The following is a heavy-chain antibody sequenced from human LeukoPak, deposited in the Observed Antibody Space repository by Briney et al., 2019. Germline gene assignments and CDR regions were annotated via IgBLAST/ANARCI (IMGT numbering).Heavy chain of an antibody. CDR2: INHNGNVN. V-gene: IGHV3-7*03. CDR3: VKDRGLRNQWLQLTYDS. CDR1: GFTFSSYW. Sequence: QPGGSLRLSCAASGFTFSSYWMNRARQAPGKGLEWVASINHNGNVNYYEDSVKGRFTISRDNAKNSLYLQMHSLRPEDTALYYCVKDRGLRNQWLQLTYDSWGQGTLVTVSS. J-gene: IGHJ4*02. D-gene: IGHD5-24*01.